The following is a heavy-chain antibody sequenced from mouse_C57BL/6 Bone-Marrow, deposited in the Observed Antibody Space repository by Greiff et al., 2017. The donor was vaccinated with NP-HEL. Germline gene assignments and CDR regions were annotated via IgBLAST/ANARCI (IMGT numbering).Heavy chain of an antibody. Sequence: VQLQQSGPELVKPGASVKISCKASGYTFTDYYINWVKQSHGKSLEWIGDINPNNGGTSYNQKFKGKATLTVDKSSSTAYMELRSLTSEDSAVYYCARFGYYGSSGGFAYWGQGTLVTVSA. V-gene: IGHV1-26*01. J-gene: IGHJ3*01. CDR3: ARFGYYGSSGGFAY. D-gene: IGHD1-1*01. CDR1: GYTFTDYY. CDR2: INPNNGGT.